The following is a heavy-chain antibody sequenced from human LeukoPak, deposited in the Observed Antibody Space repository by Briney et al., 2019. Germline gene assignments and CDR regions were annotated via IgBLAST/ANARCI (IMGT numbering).Heavy chain of an antibody. Sequence: GGSLRVSCEASGFTFSSYGMHWVRQAPGKGLEWVAVVWNDGTKKYYADSVKGRFTISRDKSKNTLYLQVNSLRAEDTAVYYCARARGAAGTGPIDYWGRGTLVTVSS. CDR1: GFTFSSYG. J-gene: IGHJ4*02. CDR3: ARARGAAGTGPIDY. CDR2: VWNDGTKK. V-gene: IGHV3-33*01. D-gene: IGHD6-13*01.